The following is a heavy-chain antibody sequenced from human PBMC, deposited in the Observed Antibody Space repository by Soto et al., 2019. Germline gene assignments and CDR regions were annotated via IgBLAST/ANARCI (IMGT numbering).Heavy chain of an antibody. D-gene: IGHD6-19*01. Sequence: QVQLVESGGGVVQPGRSLRLSCAASGFTFSSYAMHWVRQAPGKGLEWVAVISYDGSNKYYADSVKGRFTISRDNSNNTLYLQMNSLRAEDTAVYYCARDTEWLVLDRFEYWGQGTLVTVSS. CDR3: ARDTEWLVLDRFEY. CDR2: ISYDGSNK. J-gene: IGHJ4*02. CDR1: GFTFSSYA. V-gene: IGHV3-30-3*01.